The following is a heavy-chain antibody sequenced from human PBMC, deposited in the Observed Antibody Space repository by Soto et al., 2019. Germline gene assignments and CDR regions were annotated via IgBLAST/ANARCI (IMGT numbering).Heavy chain of an antibody. CDR2: IWYDGSNK. CDR1: GFTFSSYG. J-gene: IGHJ4*02. D-gene: IGHD6-19*01. CDR3: ARSYSSGWEFDY. V-gene: IGHV3-33*03. Sequence: GGSLRLSCAASGFTFSSYGMHWVRQASGKGLEWVAVIWYDGSNKYYADSVKGRFTVSRDNAQNSLSLKLNSLRVEDTAVYYCARSYSSGWEFDYWGQGTQVTVSS.